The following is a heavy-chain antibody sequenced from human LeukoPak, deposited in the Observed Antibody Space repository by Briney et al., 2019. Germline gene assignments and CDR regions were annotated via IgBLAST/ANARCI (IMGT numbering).Heavy chain of an antibody. J-gene: IGHJ4*02. CDR1: GGSISSYY. V-gene: IGHV4-4*07. D-gene: IGHD1-26*01. Sequence: SETPSLTCTVSGGSISSYYWSWIRQPAGKRLEWSGRFYTSGSTNYNPSLKSRVTISVDTSKNQFSLKLSSVTAADTAVYYCASAGLMSTTPFGYWGQGTLVTVSS. CDR2: FYTSGST. CDR3: ASAGLMSTTPFGY.